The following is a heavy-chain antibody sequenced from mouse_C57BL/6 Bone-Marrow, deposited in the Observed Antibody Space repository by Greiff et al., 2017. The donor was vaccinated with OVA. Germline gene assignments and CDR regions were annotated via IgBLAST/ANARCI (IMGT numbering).Heavy chain of an antibody. J-gene: IGHJ3*01. Sequence: QVTLKVSGPGILQPSQTLSLTCSFSVFSLSTFGMGVSWIRQPSGKGLEWLAHIYWDEDKHYKPSLKSRLTISKDTSNNQVFLKITPVDTADTATYYSARRQDFYWGQGTLVTVSA. CDR1: VFSLSTFGMG. V-gene: IGHV8-9*01. CDR2: IYWDEDK. CDR3: ARRQDFY.